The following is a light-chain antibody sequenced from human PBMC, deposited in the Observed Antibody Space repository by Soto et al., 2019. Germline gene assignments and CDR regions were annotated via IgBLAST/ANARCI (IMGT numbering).Light chain of an antibody. CDR1: QSVSSNY. J-gene: IGKJ3*01. V-gene: IGKV3-20*01. Sequence: EIVLTQSPGTLSLSPGERATLSCRASQSVSSNYLAWYQQKPGQAPSLLIFGASNRATDIPDRFSGSGSGTDFTLTISRLEPEDFAVYFCQQRQGFGPGTKVDIK. CDR2: GAS. CDR3: QQRQG.